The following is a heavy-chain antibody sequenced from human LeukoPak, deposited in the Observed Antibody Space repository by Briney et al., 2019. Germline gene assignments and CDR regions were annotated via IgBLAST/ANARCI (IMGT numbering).Heavy chain of an antibody. CDR1: GGSISSSNW. CDR2: IYHSGST. V-gene: IGHV4-4*02. J-gene: IGHJ4*02. D-gene: IGHD3-22*01. Sequence: KPSETLSLTCAVSGGSISSSNWWSWVRQPPGKGLEWIGEIYHSGSTTYNPSLKSRVTISGDTSENQFSLRLSSVTAADTAVYYCARASYSYDISGWVPFDYWGQGTLVTVSS. CDR3: ARASYSYDISGWVPFDY.